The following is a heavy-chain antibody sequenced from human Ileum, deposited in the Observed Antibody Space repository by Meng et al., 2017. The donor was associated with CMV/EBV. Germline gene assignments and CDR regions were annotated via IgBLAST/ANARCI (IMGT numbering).Heavy chain of an antibody. V-gene: IGHV4-34*01. CDR2: INYNEST. J-gene: IGHJ4*02. Sequence: TCAVSGGSLTDYYCSWIRQPPGKGLEWIGEINYNESTNYNPSLKSRVTISVDKSKNQCSLKLRSATAADSGVYYCARRVGSGKYYFDYWSQGTLVTVSS. CDR3: ARRVGSGKYYFDY. D-gene: IGHD3-10*01. CDR1: GGSLTDYY.